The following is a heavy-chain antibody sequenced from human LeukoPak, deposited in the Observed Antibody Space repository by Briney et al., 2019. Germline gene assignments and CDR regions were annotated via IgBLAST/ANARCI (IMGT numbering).Heavy chain of an antibody. V-gene: IGHV1-8*01. CDR3: ARAPSIAGTTPPGY. Sequence: ASVKVSCKASGYTFTSYDINWVRQATGQGLEWMGWMNPNSGNTGYAQKFQGRVTMTRNTSISTAYMELSSLRSEDTAVYYCARAPSIAGTTPPGYWGQGTLVTVSS. J-gene: IGHJ4*02. D-gene: IGHD1-7*01. CDR2: MNPNSGNT. CDR1: GYTFTSYD.